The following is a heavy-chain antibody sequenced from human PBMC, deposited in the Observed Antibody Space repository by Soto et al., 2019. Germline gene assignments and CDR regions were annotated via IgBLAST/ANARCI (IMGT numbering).Heavy chain of an antibody. J-gene: IGHJ4*02. Sequence: QVQLQQWGAGLLKPSETLSLTCAVYGGSFSGYYWSWIRQPPGKGLEWIGEINHSGSTNYNPSLKNRVTISVDKSKNQFSLKLSSVTAADTAVYYCASGSTTVTTSLWGQGTLVTVSS. CDR3: ASGSTTVTTSL. CDR1: GGSFSGYY. V-gene: IGHV4-34*01. D-gene: IGHD4-17*01. CDR2: INHSGST.